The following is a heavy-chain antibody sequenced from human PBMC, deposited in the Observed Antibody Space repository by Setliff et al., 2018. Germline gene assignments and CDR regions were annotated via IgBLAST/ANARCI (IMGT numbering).Heavy chain of an antibody. CDR1: GFTFSRYA. CDR3: AKNGFGVVALGVNNWFDP. D-gene: IGHD3-10*01. CDR2: ISGSGGST. Sequence: RLSCAASGFTFSRYAMSWVRQAPGKGLEWVSAISGSGGSTYYADSVKGRFTISRDNSKNTLYLQMNSLRAEDTAVYYCAKNGFGVVALGVNNWFDPWAREPWSPSPQ. J-gene: IGHJ5*02. V-gene: IGHV3-23*01.